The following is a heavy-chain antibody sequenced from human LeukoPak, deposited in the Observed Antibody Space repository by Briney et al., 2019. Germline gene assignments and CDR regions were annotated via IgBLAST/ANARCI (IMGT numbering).Heavy chain of an antibody. Sequence: SQTLSLTCAISGDSVSSGISAWNWIRQSPSRGLEWLGRTFYRSRWNYEYAIPVKSRMTINPDTYKNQFSLQLNSVTPEDTAVYFCARGFLKTGFDYWGQGALVTVSS. CDR3: ARGFLKTGFDY. V-gene: IGHV6-1*01. J-gene: IGHJ4*02. CDR2: TFYRSRWNY. D-gene: IGHD1-1*01. CDR1: GDSVSSGISA.